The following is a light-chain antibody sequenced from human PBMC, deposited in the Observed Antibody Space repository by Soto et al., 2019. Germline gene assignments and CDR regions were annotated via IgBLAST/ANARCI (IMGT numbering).Light chain of an antibody. CDR2: DAS. CDR3: QCYDRLPRG. CDR1: QDINNC. V-gene: IGKV1-33*01. Sequence: DIQMTQSPSSLSASVGDRVTITCQASQDINNCLNWYQQKPGKAPKLLIYDASKLETGVPSRFSGSGSGTDFTLTISSLQPEDIATYFCQCYDRLPRGFGQGTRLEIK. J-gene: IGKJ5*01.